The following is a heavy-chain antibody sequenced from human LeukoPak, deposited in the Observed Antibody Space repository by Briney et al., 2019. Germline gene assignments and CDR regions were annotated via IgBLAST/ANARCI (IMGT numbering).Heavy chain of an antibody. D-gene: IGHD4-17*01. Sequence: GGSLRLSCAASGFTFSSYGMHWVRQAPVKGLEWVAVISYDGSNKYYADSVKGRFTISRDNSKNTLYLQMNSLRAEDTAVYYCAKLMTTVTTIAYCGQGTLVTVSS. V-gene: IGHV3-30*18. CDR1: GFTFSSYG. CDR2: ISYDGSNK. CDR3: AKLMTTVTTIAY. J-gene: IGHJ4*02.